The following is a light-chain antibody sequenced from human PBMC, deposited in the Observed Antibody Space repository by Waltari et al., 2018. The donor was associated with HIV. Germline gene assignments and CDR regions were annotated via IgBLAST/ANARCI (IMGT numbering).Light chain of an antibody. J-gene: IGLJ1*01. CDR1: SSNLENDN. CDR2: KDT. V-gene: IGLV1-47*01. CDR3: VGWGSRLGDDV. Sequence: QSVLTQPPSASGPPGQRVTISCSGSSSNLENDNVYWYRQLTGAAPRLLIYKDTRRPSGVPDRFTGSKCGPPASLASRGRRSEDEADYYWVGWGSRLGDDVFGSGTKVAVL.